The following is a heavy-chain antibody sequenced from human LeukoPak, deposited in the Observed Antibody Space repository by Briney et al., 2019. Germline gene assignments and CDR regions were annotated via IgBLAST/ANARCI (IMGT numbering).Heavy chain of an antibody. CDR2: IKSKTDGGTT. J-gene: IGHJ6*02. CDR1: GFTFSSYA. CDR3: TTGRAVRGVIDYYYGMDV. V-gene: IGHV3-15*01. D-gene: IGHD3-10*02. Sequence: PGGSLRLSCAASGFTFSSYAMSWVRQAPGKGLEWVGRIKSKTDGGTTDYAAPVKGRFTISRDDSKNTLYLQMNSLKTEDTAVYYCTTGRAVRGVIDYYYGMDVWGQGTRSPSP.